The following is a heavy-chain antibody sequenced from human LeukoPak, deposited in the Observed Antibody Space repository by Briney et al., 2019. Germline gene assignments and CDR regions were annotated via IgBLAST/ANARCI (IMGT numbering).Heavy chain of an antibody. CDR3: ARDFSAAFDI. Sequence: PSETLSLTCTVSGGSISSYYWSWIRQPPGKGLEWIGEINHSGSTNYNPSLKSRVTISVDTSKNQFSLKLSSVTAADTAVYYCARDFSAAFDIWGQGTMVTVSS. J-gene: IGHJ3*02. CDR1: GGSISSYY. V-gene: IGHV4-34*01. D-gene: IGHD2/OR15-2a*01. CDR2: INHSGST.